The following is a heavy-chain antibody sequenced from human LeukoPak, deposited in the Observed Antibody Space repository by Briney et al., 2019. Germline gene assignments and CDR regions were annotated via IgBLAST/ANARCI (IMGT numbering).Heavy chain of an antibody. J-gene: IGHJ4*02. D-gene: IGHD2-2*01. Sequence: SETLSLTCTVSGGSISSYYWSWIRQSPGKGLEWIGFINYSGSTTYNPSLKSRATISVDTSKNQFSLKLTSVTAADTAVYYCARDKKGTSCYDYWGQGTLVTVSS. CDR2: INYSGST. CDR3: ARDKKGTSCYDY. CDR1: GGSISSYY. V-gene: IGHV4-59*01.